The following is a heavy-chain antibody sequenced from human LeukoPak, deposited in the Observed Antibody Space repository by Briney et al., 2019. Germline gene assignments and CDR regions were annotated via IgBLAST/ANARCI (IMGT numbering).Heavy chain of an antibody. J-gene: IGHJ1*01. CDR1: GDSVSRSDSY. CDR2: IYYGGRT. CDR3: ARRRYYDSSGYLE. V-gene: IGHV4-39*01. Sequence: SETLSLTCTIFGDSVSRSDSYWDWIRQPPGKGLEWIGTIYYGGRTYYSPSLRSRVTLSVDMSNNQFPLTLSSVTAADTALYFCARRRYYDSSGYLEWGQGTLVTVSS. D-gene: IGHD3-22*01.